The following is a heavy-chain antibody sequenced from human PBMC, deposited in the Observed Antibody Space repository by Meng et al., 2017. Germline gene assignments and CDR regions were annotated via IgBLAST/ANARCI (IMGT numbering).Heavy chain of an antibody. CDR2: INTNTGNP. CDR1: GYTFTSYA. Sequence: QGQMGQLGSELKKPGVSVKVSCKASGYTFTSYAMNWVRQAPGQGLEWMGWINTNTGNPTYAQGFTGRFVFSLDTSVSTAYLQISSLKAEDTAVYYCARGRGDYYDSSGYYYGRDLDYWGQGTLVTVSS. D-gene: IGHD3-22*01. J-gene: IGHJ4*02. V-gene: IGHV7-4-1*02. CDR3: ARGRGDYYDSSGYYYGRDLDY.